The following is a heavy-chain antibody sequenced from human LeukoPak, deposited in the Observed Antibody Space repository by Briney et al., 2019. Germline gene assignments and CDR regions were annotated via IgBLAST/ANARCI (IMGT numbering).Heavy chain of an antibody. V-gene: IGHV3-74*01. Sequence: GGSLRLSCAASGLAFSAYKMHWVRQAPRKGLVWVSRISTDGYTTDYADFVQGRFTASRDNTKNTWSLEMNSLRAEDTAVYYCAKDRRGNAPRGAFDIWGQGTMVTVSS. J-gene: IGHJ3*02. CDR3: AKDRRGNAPRGAFDI. CDR2: ISTDGYTT. D-gene: IGHD1-1*01. CDR1: GLAFSAYK.